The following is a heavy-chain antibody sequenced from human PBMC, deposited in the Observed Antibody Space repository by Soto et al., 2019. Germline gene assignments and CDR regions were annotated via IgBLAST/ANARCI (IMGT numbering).Heavy chain of an antibody. CDR2: INHSGST. Sequence: PSETLSLTCAVYGGSFIGYYWSWIRQPPWKGLEWIGEINHSGSTNYNPSLKSRVTISVDTSKNQFSLKLSSVTAADTAVYYCARSRFGWFDPWGQGTLVTVS. CDR3: ARSRFGWFDP. CDR1: GGSFIGYY. J-gene: IGHJ5*02. V-gene: IGHV4-34*01. D-gene: IGHD3-10*01.